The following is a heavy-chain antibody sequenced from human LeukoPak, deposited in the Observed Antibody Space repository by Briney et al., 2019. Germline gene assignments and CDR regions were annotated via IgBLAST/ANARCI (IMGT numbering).Heavy chain of an antibody. D-gene: IGHD6-13*01. CDR3: VRVVDLYSQFFDL. CDR1: GGFINRDNW. J-gene: IGHJ2*01. Sequence: SETLSLTCAVSGGFINRDNWWSWVRQPPGKGLEWIGEIYHIGTTNYNPSLKSRVTISVDKSKNQLSLKLSSVTAADTAVYYCVRVVDLYSQFFDLWGRGTLVTVSS. CDR2: IYHIGTT. V-gene: IGHV4-4*02.